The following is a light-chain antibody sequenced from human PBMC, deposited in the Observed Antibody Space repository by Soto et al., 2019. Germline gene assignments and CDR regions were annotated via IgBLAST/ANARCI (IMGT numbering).Light chain of an antibody. Sequence: QSVLTHPASVSGSPGHSITIFRTGTSSDFGSYNLVSWYQQHPGKAPKLMIYEGSKRPSGVSNRFSGSKSGNTASLTISGLQAEDEADYYCCSYAGSSTYVFGTGTKVTVL. CDR3: CSYAGSSTYV. CDR1: SSDFGSYNL. J-gene: IGLJ1*01. V-gene: IGLV2-23*01. CDR2: EGS.